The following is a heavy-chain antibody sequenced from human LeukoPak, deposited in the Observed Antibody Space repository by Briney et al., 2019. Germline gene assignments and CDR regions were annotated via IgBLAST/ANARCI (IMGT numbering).Heavy chain of an antibody. CDR3: AREREPGDSSGWIDY. J-gene: IGHJ4*02. Sequence: VASVKVSCKASGYTFTSYGISWVRQAPGQGLEWMGWISAYNGNTNYAQKLQGKVTMTTDTSTSTAYMELRSLRSDDTAVYYCAREREPGDSSGWIDYWGQGTLVTVSS. V-gene: IGHV1-18*01. D-gene: IGHD6-19*01. CDR2: ISAYNGNT. CDR1: GYTFTSYG.